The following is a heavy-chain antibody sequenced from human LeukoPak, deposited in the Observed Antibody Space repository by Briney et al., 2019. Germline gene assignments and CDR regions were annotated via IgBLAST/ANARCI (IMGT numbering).Heavy chain of an antibody. CDR3: ARAASEVLATVTVNWFDP. Sequence: GGSLRLSCAASGFTFSSYSMTWVRQAPGKGLEWVSSISSSSSYIYYADSVKGRFTISRDNAKNSLYLQMNSLRAEDTAVYYCARAASEVLATVTVNWFDPWGQGTLVTVSS. J-gene: IGHJ5*02. D-gene: IGHD4-4*01. CDR1: GFTFSSYS. V-gene: IGHV3-21*01. CDR2: ISSSSSYI.